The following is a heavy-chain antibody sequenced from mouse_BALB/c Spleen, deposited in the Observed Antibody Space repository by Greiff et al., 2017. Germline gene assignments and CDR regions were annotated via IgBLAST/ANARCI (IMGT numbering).Heavy chain of an antibody. CDR2: ISYSGST. J-gene: IGHJ2*01. CDR3: ARSVTTVVPYYFDY. D-gene: IGHD1-1*01. V-gene: IGHV3-2*02. CDR1: GYSITSDYA. Sequence: EVQLQQSGPGLVKPSQSLSLTCTVTGYSITSDYAWNWIRQFPGNKLEWMGYISYSGSTSYNPSLKSRISITRDTSKNQFFLQLNSVTTEDTATYYCARSVTTVVPYYFDYWGQGTTLTVSS.